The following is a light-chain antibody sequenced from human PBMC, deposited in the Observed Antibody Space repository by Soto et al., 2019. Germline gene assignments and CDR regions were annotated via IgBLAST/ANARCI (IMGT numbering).Light chain of an antibody. V-gene: IGKV3-20*01. CDR2: GAS. CDR1: QSVSNNY. J-gene: IGKJ1*01. Sequence: EIVMTQSPATLSLSPGERATLSCRASQSVSNNYLAWYQQKPGQAPRLLIYGASKRATGIPDRFSGSGSGTDFTLTISRLEPEDFAVYYCQQYGSSGTFGQGTKVDIK. CDR3: QQYGSSGT.